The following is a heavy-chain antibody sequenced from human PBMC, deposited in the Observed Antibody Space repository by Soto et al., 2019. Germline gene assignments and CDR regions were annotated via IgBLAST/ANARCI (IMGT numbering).Heavy chain of an antibody. V-gene: IGHV1-8*01. CDR1: GYDFTSYH. CDR2: MNPNSGGG. CDR3: ARANQQVVPNCLDP. J-gene: IGHJ5*02. Sequence: QVHLVQSGAEVKRPGASVKVSCKASGYDFTSYHINWVRQAAGQGLEWMGWMNPNSGGGGYAQKFRGRVTMTRDNPLSTAYMELTSLKSDDKAVYYCARANQQVVPNCLDPWGQGTLVTVSS.